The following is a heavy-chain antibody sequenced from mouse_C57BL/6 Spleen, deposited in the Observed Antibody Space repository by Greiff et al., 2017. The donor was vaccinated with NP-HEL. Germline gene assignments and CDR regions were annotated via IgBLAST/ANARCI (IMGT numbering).Heavy chain of an antibody. Sequence: EVQVVESGGDLVKPGGSLKLSCAASGFTFSSYGMSWVRQTPDKRLEWVATISSGGSYTYYPDSVKGRFTISRDNAKNTLYLQMSSLKSEDTAMYYCARDSTVVAYYYAMDYWGQGTSVTVSS. J-gene: IGHJ4*01. D-gene: IGHD1-1*01. CDR1: GFTFSSYG. CDR3: ARDSTVVAYYYAMDY. V-gene: IGHV5-6*01. CDR2: ISSGGSYT.